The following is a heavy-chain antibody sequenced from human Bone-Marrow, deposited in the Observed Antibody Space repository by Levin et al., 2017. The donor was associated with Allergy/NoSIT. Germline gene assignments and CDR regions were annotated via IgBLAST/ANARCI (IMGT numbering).Heavy chain of an antibody. CDR3: AKAAAFCTNGVCFDH. D-gene: IGHD2-8*01. CDR1: GYPFTAYY. CDR2: ISPNTGDT. J-gene: IGHJ4*02. V-gene: IGHV1-2*02. Sequence: ASVKVSCESSGYPFTAYYLHWVRQAPGQGLEWMGWISPNTGDTNYAQKFRGRVTMTRDTSISTAYMDLPSLRVDDMAVYYCAKAAAFCTNGVCFDHWGQGTLVSVSS.